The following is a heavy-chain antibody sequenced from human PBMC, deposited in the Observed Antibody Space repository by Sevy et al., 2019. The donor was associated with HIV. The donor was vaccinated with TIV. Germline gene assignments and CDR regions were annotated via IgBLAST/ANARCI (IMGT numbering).Heavy chain of an antibody. V-gene: IGHV3-48*02. Sequence: GGSLRLSCAASRLTFSSSSVNWVRQAPGKGLEWVSYISSSSTTIYYTDSVKGRFTISRDNAKNSLYLQMNSLRDEDTAVYYCARGFMGADYYYGMDVWGQWPTVTVSS. D-gene: IGHD3-3*01. J-gene: IGHJ6*02. CDR2: ISSSSTTI. CDR3: ARGFMGADYYYGMDV. CDR1: RLTFSSSS.